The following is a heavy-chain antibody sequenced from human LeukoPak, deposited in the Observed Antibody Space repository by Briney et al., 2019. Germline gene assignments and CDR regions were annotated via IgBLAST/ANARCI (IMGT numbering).Heavy chain of an antibody. CDR3: AKGLGYDFWSGPLFDL. D-gene: IGHD3-3*01. J-gene: IGHJ2*01. CDR2: IRYDGSNK. V-gene: IGHV3-30*02. Sequence: PGGSLRLSCAASGFTFSSYGMHWVRQAPGKGLEWVAFIRYDGSNKYYADSVKGRFTISRDNSKNTLYLQMNSLRAEDTAVYYCAKGLGYDFWSGPLFDLWGRGTLVTVSS. CDR1: GFTFSSYG.